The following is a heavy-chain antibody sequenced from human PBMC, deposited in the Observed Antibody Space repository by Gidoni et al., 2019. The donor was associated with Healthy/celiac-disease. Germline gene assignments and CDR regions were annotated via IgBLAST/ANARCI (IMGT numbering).Heavy chain of an antibody. CDR1: GASFSGYY. CDR2: INHSGST. V-gene: IGHV4-34*01. J-gene: IGHJ6*02. CDR3: ARGLRGYYYGMDV. Sequence: QVQLQQWAAGLLNPSATLSLTCAVHGASFSGYYWSGIRPPPGKGLEWIGKINHSGSTNYTPSLKSRVTISVDTSKNQFSLKLSSVTAADTAVYYCARGLRGYYYGMDVWGQGTTVTVSS.